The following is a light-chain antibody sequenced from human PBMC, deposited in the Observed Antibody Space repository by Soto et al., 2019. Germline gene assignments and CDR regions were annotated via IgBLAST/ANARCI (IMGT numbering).Light chain of an antibody. CDR2: EIT. V-gene: IGLV2-8*01. CDR3: SSYAGSHNYG. J-gene: IGLJ1*01. CDR1: SSDVGNYTY. Sequence: QSVLTQPPSASGSPGQSVTISCTGTSSDVGNYTYVSWYQQHPGKAPKLMIYEITKRPSGVPDRFSGSKSGNTTSLTVSGLQTEDEADYYCSSYAGSHNYGFGTGTKVTVL.